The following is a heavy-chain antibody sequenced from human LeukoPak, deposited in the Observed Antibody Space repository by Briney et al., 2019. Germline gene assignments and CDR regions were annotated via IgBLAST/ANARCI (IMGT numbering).Heavy chain of an antibody. D-gene: IGHD2-15*01. CDR2: INSDGSTT. Sequence: PGGSLRLSCAASGFTFSSYWMHWVRQAPGKGLVWVSHINSDGSTTSYADSVKGRFTISRDNAKNTLYLQMNSLRAEDTAVYYCARDRADARRWSDAFDIWGQGTMVTVSS. CDR3: ARDRADARRWSDAFDI. J-gene: IGHJ3*02. V-gene: IGHV3-74*01. CDR1: GFTFSSYW.